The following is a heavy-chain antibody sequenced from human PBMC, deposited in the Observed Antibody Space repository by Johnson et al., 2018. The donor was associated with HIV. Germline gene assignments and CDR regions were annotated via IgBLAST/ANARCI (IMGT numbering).Heavy chain of an antibody. CDR1: GFTFSSYW. J-gene: IGHJ3*02. D-gene: IGHD6-13*01. CDR2: INSDWSST. CDR3: ARVGSSWGRDAFDI. V-gene: IGHV3-74*01. Sequence: VQLVESGGGLVQPGGSLRLSCAASGFTFSSYWMHWVRQAPGKGLVWVSRINSDWSSTRYADSVKGRFTISRDNAKNTLYLQMNSLRAEDTAVYYCARVGSSWGRDAFDIWGQGTMVTVSS.